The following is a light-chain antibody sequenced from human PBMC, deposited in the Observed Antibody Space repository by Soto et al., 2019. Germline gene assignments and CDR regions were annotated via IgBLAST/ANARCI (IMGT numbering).Light chain of an antibody. Sequence: DIQLTQSPSTLSGSVGSPVTVTCRASQSVSGWLAWYQQKPGEAPKLLIYDASALPRGVPSRFSGSGSGTKFTLTIASLQPDDFATYYCQQYETFSGTFGPGTKVDIK. CDR1: QSVSGW. V-gene: IGKV1-5*01. J-gene: IGKJ1*01. CDR2: DAS. CDR3: QQYETFSGT.